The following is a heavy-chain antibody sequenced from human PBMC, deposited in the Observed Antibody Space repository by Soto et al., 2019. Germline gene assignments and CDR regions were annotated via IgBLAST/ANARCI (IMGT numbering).Heavy chain of an antibody. CDR3: ARDWCLRCHGMDV. CDR1: GGTFSSYA. V-gene: IGHV1-69*13. Sequence: GASVKXSCKASGGTFSSYAISWVRQAPGQGLEWMGGIIPIFGTANYAQKFQGRVTITADESTSTAYMELSSLRSEDTAVYYCARDWCLRCHGMDVWGQGTTVTVSS. J-gene: IGHJ6*02. CDR2: IIPIFGTA. D-gene: IGHD4-17*01.